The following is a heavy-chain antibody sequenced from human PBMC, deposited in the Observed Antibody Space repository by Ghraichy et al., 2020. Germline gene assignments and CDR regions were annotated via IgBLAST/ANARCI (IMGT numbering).Heavy chain of an antibody. Sequence: PLSLTCSVSGGSMSTYHWSWIRQPPGKALEWVGHIFYSGSTTYNPSLKSRVTISVDTSKNQFSLRLTSVTAADTAVYYCAGGRLDRRLKGARPAFFYHGMDVWGRGTTVTVSS. V-gene: IGHV4-59*01. CDR3: AGGRLDRRLKGARPAFFYHGMDV. D-gene: IGHD6-6*01. J-gene: IGHJ6*02. CDR1: GGSMSTYH. CDR2: IFYSGST.